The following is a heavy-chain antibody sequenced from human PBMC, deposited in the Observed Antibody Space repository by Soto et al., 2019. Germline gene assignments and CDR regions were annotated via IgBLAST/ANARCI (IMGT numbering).Heavy chain of an antibody. Sequence: QVQLVESGGGVVQPGRSLRLSCVASGFTFSNYGMHWVRQAPGKGLEWVAVIWYDGSDKYYADSVKGRFTIYRDTSKNTLYLQMNSLRAEDTAVYYCARDFSGSSMGDYWGQGTLVTVSS. D-gene: IGHD6-6*01. V-gene: IGHV3-33*01. CDR2: IWYDGSDK. CDR3: ARDFSGSSMGDY. CDR1: GFTFSNYG. J-gene: IGHJ4*02.